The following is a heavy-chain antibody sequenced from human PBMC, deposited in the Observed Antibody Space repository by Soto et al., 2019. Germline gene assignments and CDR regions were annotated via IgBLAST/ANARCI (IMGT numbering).Heavy chain of an antibody. J-gene: IGHJ4*02. CDR1: GFTFSSYG. D-gene: IGHD3-16*01. CDR3: ARDQGRGAGPLNY. CDR2: IWYDGSNK. V-gene: IGHV3-33*01. Sequence: PGESLKISCAASGFTFSSYGMHWVRQAPGKGLEWVAVIWYDGSNKYYADSVKGRFTISRDNSKNTLYLQMNSLRAEDTAVYYCARDQGRGAGPLNYWGQGTLVTVSS.